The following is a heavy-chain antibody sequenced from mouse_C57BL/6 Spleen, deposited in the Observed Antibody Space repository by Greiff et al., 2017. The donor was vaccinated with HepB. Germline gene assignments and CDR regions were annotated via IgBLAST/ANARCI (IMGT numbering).Heavy chain of an antibody. J-gene: IGHJ2*01. CDR3: ARRGYSNYPYYFDY. Sequence: EVQRVESGGGLVKPGGSLKLSCAASGFTFSDYGMHWVRQAPEKGLEWVAYISSGSSTIYYADTVKGRFTISRDNAKNTLFLQMTSLRSEDTAMYYCARRGYSNYPYYFDYWGQGTTLTVSS. V-gene: IGHV5-17*01. CDR2: ISSGSSTI. D-gene: IGHD2-5*01. CDR1: GFTFSDYG.